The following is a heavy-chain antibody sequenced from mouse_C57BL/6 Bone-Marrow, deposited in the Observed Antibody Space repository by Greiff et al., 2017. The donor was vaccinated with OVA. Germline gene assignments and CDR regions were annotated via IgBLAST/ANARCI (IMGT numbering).Heavy chain of an antibody. CDR1: GFTFSSYA. D-gene: IGHD2-4*01. J-gene: IGHJ2*01. V-gene: IGHV5-4*03. CDR3: ARGDYEHYFDY. CDR2: ISDGGSYT. Sequence: EVKLMESGGGLVKPGGSLKLSCAASGFTFSSYAMSWVRQTPEKRLEWVATISDGGSYTYYPDNVKGRFTISRDNAKNNLYLQMSHLKSEDTAMYYCARGDYEHYFDYWGQGTTLTVSS.